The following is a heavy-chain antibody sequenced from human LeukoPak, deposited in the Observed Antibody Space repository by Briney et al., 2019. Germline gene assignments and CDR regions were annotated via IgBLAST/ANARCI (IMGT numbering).Heavy chain of an antibody. CDR2: MNPNSGNT. D-gene: IGHD2/OR15-2a*01. Sequence: ASVKVSCKASGYTFTSYDINWVRQATGQGLEWMGWMNPNSGNTGYAQKFQGRVTITADRSTTTAYMELSSLRSDDTAVYYCATEIGGGPYYFDSWGQGTLVTVSS. V-gene: IGHV1-8*01. CDR3: ATEIGGGPYYFDS. CDR1: GYTFTSYD. J-gene: IGHJ4*02.